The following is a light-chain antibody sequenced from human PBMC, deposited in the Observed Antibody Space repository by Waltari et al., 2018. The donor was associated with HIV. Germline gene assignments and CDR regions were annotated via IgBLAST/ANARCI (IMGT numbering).Light chain of an antibody. Sequence: SYELTQPPSVSVSPGQTASIPCSGDHLGDKYACWYQQKPGQSPVLVIYQDSRRPSGIPERFSGSNSGNTATLTISGTQAMDEADYYCQAWDSSTGVFGTGTKVTVL. CDR1: HLGDKY. V-gene: IGLV3-1*01. CDR2: QDS. CDR3: QAWDSSTGV. J-gene: IGLJ1*01.